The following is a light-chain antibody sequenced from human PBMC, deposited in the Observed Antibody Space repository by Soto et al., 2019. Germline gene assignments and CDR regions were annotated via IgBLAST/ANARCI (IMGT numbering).Light chain of an antibody. J-gene: IGLJ3*02. CDR2: DVD. CDR1: SSDIGGYNH. V-gene: IGLV2-14*03. Sequence: QSVLTQPTSVSGSPGQSITISCTGVSSDIGGYNHVSWYQQHPGKVPRLIIYDVDNRPLGVSSRFSGSQSGNTASLSISGLQAEDEADYYCCAYTARTTLSWVFGGGTKLTGL. CDR3: CAYTARTTLSWV.